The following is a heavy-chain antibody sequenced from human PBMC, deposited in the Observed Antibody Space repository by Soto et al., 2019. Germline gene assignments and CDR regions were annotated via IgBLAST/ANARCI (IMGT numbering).Heavy chain of an antibody. CDR1: GFTFSDYY. CDR2: ISSSGSTI. D-gene: IGHD4-17*01. V-gene: IGHV3-11*01. CDR3: ARSADNGPTEWDAFDI. Sequence: QVQLVESGGGLVKPGGSLRLSCAASGFTFSDYYMSWIRQAPGKGLEWVSYISSSGSTIYYADFVKGRFTISRDNAKNSLYLQMNSLRAEDTAVYYCARSADNGPTEWDAFDIWGQGTMVTVSS. J-gene: IGHJ3*02.